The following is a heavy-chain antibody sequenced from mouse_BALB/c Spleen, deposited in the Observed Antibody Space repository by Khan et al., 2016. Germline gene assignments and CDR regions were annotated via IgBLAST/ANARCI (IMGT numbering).Heavy chain of an antibody. J-gene: IGHJ2*01. CDR3: AGIARK. D-gene: IGHD6-1*01. V-gene: IGHV14-3*02. Sequence: VQLQQSGAELVKSGATVKLSCTASGFNIKDTDMHWLKQWPEQGLEWIGRIDPPNGNTKYDPKFQGKATITAETSSNTAYLLLSRLASEDTAVYYGAGIARKWGQVTTHTVSS. CDR2: IDPPNGNT. CDR1: GFNIKDTD.